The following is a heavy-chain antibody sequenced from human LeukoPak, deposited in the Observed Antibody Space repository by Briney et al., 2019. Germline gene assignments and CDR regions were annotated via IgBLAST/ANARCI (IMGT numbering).Heavy chain of an antibody. V-gene: IGHV4-34*01. D-gene: IGHD6-19*01. CDR1: GGSFSGYY. J-gene: IGHJ4*02. CDR2: INHSGST. CDR3: ARTYIDGDIAVAGTSKTTYYFDY. Sequence: PSETLSLTCAVYGGSFSGYYLSWIRQPPGRGLEWIGEINHSGSTNYYPSLKSRVTISVGTSKNQFSLKLSSVPAADTAVYYCARTYIDGDIAVAGTSKTTYYFDYWGQGTLVTVSS.